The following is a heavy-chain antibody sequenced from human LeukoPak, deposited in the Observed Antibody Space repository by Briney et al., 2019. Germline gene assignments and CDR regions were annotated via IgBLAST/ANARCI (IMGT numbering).Heavy chain of an antibody. J-gene: IGHJ4*02. CDR1: GGSISSGYY. CDR2: IYYSGST. Sequence: SETLSLTCTVSGGSISSGYYWTWIRQPPGKGPEWIGYIYYSGSTSYNPSPKSRVTISVDTSKNQFSLKLTSVTAADTAVYYCARETTSTAAFDYWGQGTLVTVSS. D-gene: IGHD2-2*01. V-gene: IGHV4-59*01. CDR3: ARETTSTAAFDY.